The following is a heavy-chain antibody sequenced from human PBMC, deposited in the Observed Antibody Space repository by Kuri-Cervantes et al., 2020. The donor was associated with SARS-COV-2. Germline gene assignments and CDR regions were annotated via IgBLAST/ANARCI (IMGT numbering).Heavy chain of an antibody. CDR1: GFTFSSYS. CDR2: IKQDGSEK. D-gene: IGHD3-16*02. V-gene: IGHV3-7*01. CDR3: ARGPPKYPDQNPYRYYYYMDA. Sequence: GGSLRLSCAASGFTFSSYSMNWVRQAPGKGLEWVANIKQDGSEKYYVDSVKGRFTISRDNAKNSLYLQMNSLRAEDTAVYYCARGPPKYPDQNPYRYYYYMDARGKGTTVTVSS. J-gene: IGHJ6*03.